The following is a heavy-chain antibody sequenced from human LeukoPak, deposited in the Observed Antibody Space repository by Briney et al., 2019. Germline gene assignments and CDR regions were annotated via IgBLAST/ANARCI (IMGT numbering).Heavy chain of an antibody. D-gene: IGHD3-10*01. Sequence: GGSLRLSCAASGFTVSSNYMSWVRQAPGKGLEWVSVIYSGGSTYYADSVKGRFTISRDNSKNTLYLQMNSLRAEDTAVYYCARLGVYGSGTYYWFDPWGQGTLVTVSS. CDR1: GFTVSSNY. CDR2: IYSGGST. CDR3: ARLGVYGSGTYYWFDP. V-gene: IGHV3-66*04. J-gene: IGHJ5*02.